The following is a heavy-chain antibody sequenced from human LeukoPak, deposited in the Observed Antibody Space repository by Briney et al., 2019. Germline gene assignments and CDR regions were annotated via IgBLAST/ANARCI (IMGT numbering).Heavy chain of an antibody. V-gene: IGHV4-59*08. D-gene: IGHD4-17*01. Sequence: SETLSLTCTVSGGSISSYYWSWIRQPPGKGLEWIGYIYYSGSTNYNPSLKSRVTISVDTSKNQFSLKLSSVTAADTAVYYCASHDYVYAFDIWGQGTMVTVSS. CDR1: GGSISSYY. CDR3: ASHDYVYAFDI. J-gene: IGHJ3*02. CDR2: IYYSGST.